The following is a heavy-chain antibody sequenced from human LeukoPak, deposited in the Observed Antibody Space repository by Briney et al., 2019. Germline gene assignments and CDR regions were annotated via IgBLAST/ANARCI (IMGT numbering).Heavy chain of an antibody. CDR2: SSPSGSTI. J-gene: IGHJ3*02. CDR1: GFTFSSYE. CDR3: ASSYFYDTSGHSDAFDI. V-gene: IGHV3-48*03. D-gene: IGHD3-22*01. Sequence: GGPLRLSCAASGFTFSSYEMNWVRQAPGKGLEWVSDSSPSGSTIYYADSLKGRFTISRDNAKNSLYLQMNSLRVEDTAVYYCASSYFYDTSGHSDAFDIWGQGTMVTVSS.